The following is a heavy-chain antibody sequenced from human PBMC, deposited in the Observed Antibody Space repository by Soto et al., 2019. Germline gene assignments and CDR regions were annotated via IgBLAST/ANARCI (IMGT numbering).Heavy chain of an antibody. D-gene: IGHD3-16*02. J-gene: IGHJ4*02. V-gene: IGHV4-59*01. CDR1: GGSISSYC. CDR3: ARVIDDYIWGSYRRAGHIDY. Sequence: SETLSLTCTVSGGSISSYCWSWIRQPPGKGLEWIGYIYYSGSTNYNPSLKSRVTISVDTSKNQFSLKLSSVTAADTAVYYCARVIDDYIWGSYRRAGHIDYWGQGTLVTVSS. CDR2: IYYSGST.